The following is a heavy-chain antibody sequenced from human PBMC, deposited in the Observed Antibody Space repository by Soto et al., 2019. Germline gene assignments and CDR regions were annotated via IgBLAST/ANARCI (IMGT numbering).Heavy chain of an antibody. D-gene: IGHD2-15*01. CDR1: GDIFTRYW. Sequence: PGESLKISCKASGDIFTRYWIGWVRQMPGKGLEWMGIIYPGDSDTRCSPSFQGQVTISADKSISTAYLQWSSLKASDTAIYYCARQSTSRYCDGGTCYGEFGYWGQGTLVTVSS. V-gene: IGHV5-51*01. CDR2: IYPGDSDT. CDR3: ARQSTSRYCDGGTCYGEFGY. J-gene: IGHJ4*02.